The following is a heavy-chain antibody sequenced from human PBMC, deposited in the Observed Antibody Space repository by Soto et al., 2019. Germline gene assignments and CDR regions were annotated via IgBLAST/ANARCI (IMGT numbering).Heavy chain of an antibody. J-gene: IGHJ1*01. Sequence: SPSLSCVASGFTFSSYALHWVRQAPGKGLEWVALISNDGMNTFYADSVKGRMTVSRDKAEKTMYLQMNSLTAEDTAVYYCAKDLRVMEHWGQGTVVTVSS. CDR3: AKDLRVMEH. CDR1: GFTFSSYA. D-gene: IGHD3-16*01. CDR2: ISNDGMNT. V-gene: IGHV3-30-3*02.